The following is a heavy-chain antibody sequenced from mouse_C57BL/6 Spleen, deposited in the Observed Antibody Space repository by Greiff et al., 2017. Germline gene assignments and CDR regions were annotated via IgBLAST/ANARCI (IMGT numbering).Heavy chain of an antibody. CDR2: IYPSDSET. CDR3: VTAQATFFDY. Sequence: VQLQQPGAELVRPGSSVKLSCKASGYTFTSYWMDWVKQRPGQGLEWIGNIYPSDSETHYNQKFKDKATLTVDKSSSTAYMQLSSLTSEDSAVYYCVTAQATFFDYWGQGTTLTVSS. D-gene: IGHD3-2*02. CDR1: GYTFTSYW. J-gene: IGHJ2*01. V-gene: IGHV1-61*01.